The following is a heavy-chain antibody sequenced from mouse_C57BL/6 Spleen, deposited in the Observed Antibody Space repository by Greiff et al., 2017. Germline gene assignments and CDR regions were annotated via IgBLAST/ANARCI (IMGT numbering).Heavy chain of an antibody. CDR3: ARAPNYYGSSPAWFAY. V-gene: IGHV1-55*01. J-gene: IGHJ3*01. CDR2: IYPGSGST. D-gene: IGHD1-1*01. Sequence: QVQLQQPGAELVKPGASVKMSCKASGYTFTSYWITWVKQRPGQGLEWIGDIYPGSGSTNYNEKFKSKATLAVDTSSSTAYMQLSSLLSEDSAVYYCARAPNYYGSSPAWFAYWGQGTLVTVSA. CDR1: GYTFTSYW.